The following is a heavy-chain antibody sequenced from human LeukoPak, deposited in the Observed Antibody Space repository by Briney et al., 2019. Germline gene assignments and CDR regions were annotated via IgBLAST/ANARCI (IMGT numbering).Heavy chain of an antibody. Sequence: GGSLRLSCAASGFTVSSNYMSWVRQAPGKGLEWVSVIYSGGSTYYADSVKGRFTISRDNSKNTLYLQMNNLRAEDTAVYFCPRDGTCSGGSCSSFYGLDVWGQGTTVTVSS. J-gene: IGHJ6*02. D-gene: IGHD2-15*01. CDR2: IYSGGST. CDR3: PRDGTCSGGSCSSFYGLDV. V-gene: IGHV3-66*01. CDR1: GFTVSSNY.